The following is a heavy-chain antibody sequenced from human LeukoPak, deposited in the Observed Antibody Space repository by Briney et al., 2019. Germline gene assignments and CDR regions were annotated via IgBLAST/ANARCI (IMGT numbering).Heavy chain of an antibody. V-gene: IGHV3-30*04. J-gene: IGHJ3*02. CDR1: ASTFGTYV. Sequence: PGGSLRLSCAASASTFGTYVMHWVRQAPGRGLEWVAGISVDGRSVHYPDSQRGRFTISRDNSKNTLYLQMNSLRAEDTAVYYCARESYGSADAFDIWGQGAMVTVSS. CDR2: ISVDGRSV. CDR3: ARESYGSADAFDI. D-gene: IGHD3-10*01.